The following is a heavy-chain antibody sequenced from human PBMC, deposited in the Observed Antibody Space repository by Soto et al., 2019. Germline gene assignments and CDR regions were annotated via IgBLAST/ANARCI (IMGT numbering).Heavy chain of an antibody. CDR1: GFTFSSYW. CDR3: VRGGGDYSVGNGYLGRH. J-gene: IGHJ1*01. D-gene: IGHD5-18*01. CDR2: LKSDGSGK. Sequence: EVQLVESGGGLVQPGGSLRLSCAASGFTFSSYWMHWVRQAPGKGLVWVLRLKSDGSGKTYEDSVKGRLTISRNNAKNTRYLQMNSLSAEDTAVYYCVRGGGDYSVGNGYLGRHWGPGILVPVSS. V-gene: IGHV3-74*01.